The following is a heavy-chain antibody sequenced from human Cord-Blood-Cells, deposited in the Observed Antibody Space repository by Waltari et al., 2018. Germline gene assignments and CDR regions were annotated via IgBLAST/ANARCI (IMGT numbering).Heavy chain of an antibody. Sequence: QVQLVQSGAEVKKPGASVKVSCKASGYTFTSYGISWVRQAPGQGLEWMGWISDYNGNTNYAQKLQGRVTMTTDTSTSTAYMELRSLRSDDTAVYYCARDRQAYSYGFSDAFDIWGQGTMVTVSS. CDR2: ISDYNGNT. CDR1: GYTFTSYG. J-gene: IGHJ3*02. V-gene: IGHV1-18*04. CDR3: ARDRQAYSYGFSDAFDI. D-gene: IGHD5-18*01.